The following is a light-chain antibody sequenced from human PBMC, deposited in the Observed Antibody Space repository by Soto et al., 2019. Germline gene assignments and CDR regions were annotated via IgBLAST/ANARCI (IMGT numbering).Light chain of an antibody. J-gene: IGKJ5*01. Sequence: EIVLTQSPGTLSLSPGERATLSCRASQSVSSNYLAWYQQKPGQAPRLLIYGASSRATDIPDRFSGSGSATDFTLTISRLEPEDFAVYYCQQYYGSPGITFGQGTRLEIK. CDR1: QSVSSNY. V-gene: IGKV3-20*01. CDR3: QQYYGSPGIT. CDR2: GAS.